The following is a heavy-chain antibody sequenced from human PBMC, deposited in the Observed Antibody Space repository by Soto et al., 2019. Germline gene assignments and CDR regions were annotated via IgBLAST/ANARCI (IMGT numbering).Heavy chain of an antibody. CDR3: ARDSYYYYDSSGSKNLDY. Sequence: GASVKVSCKASGYTFTSYYMHWVRQAPGQGLEWMGIINPSGGSTSYAQKFQGRVTMTRDTSTSTVYMELSSLRSEDTAVYYCARDSYYYYDSSGSKNLDYWGQGTLVTVSS. CDR1: GYTFTSYY. D-gene: IGHD3-22*01. J-gene: IGHJ4*02. CDR2: INPSGGST. V-gene: IGHV1-46*01.